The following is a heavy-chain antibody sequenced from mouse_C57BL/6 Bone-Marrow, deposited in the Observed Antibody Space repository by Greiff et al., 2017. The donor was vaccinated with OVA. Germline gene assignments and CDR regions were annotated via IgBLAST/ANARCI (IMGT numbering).Heavy chain of an antibody. D-gene: IGHD1-1*01. V-gene: IGHV2-9-1*01. CDR2: IWTGGGT. CDR1: GFSLTSYA. CDR3: ATYGSSYPWFAY. Sequence: VKVVESGPGLVAPSQSLSITCTVSGFSLTSYAISWVRQPPGKGLEWLGVIWTGGGTTYNSAIKSRLSISKDNSKSKVYLKMNRLQTDETARYYCATYGSSYPWFAYWGQGTLVTVSA. J-gene: IGHJ3*01.